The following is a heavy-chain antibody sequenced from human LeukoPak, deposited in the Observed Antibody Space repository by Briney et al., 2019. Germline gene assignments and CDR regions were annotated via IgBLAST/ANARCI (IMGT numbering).Heavy chain of an antibody. J-gene: IGHJ4*02. Sequence: SVKVSCKASGGTFSSYTISWVRQAPGQGLEWMGGIIPIFGTANYAQKFHGRVTITTDESTSTAYMELSSLRSEDTAVYYCAREQDTAMGPYFDYWGQGTLVTVSS. CDR3: AREQDTAMGPYFDY. CDR1: GGTFSSYT. CDR2: IIPIFGTA. D-gene: IGHD5-18*01. V-gene: IGHV1-69*05.